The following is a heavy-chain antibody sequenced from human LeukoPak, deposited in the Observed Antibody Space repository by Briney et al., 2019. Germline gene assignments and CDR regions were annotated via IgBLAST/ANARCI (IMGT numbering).Heavy chain of an antibody. J-gene: IGHJ4*02. V-gene: IGHV3-23*01. CDR2: ISGSGGST. CDR1: GCTFSSYG. CDR3: ARGLSGSASSLGY. Sequence: HPGGSLRLSCAASGCTFSSYGMSWVRQAPGKGLEWVAAISGSGGSTYYADSVRGRFSISRDNAKNTLYLQMNSLRAEDTAVYYCARGLSGSASSLGYWGQGTLVTVSA. D-gene: IGHD6-6*01.